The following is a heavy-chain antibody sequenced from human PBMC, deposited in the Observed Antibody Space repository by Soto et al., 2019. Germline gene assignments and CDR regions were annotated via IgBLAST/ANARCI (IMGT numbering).Heavy chain of an antibody. J-gene: IGHJ5*02. CDR1: GGTFSSYA. CDR2: IIPIFGTA. D-gene: IGHD3-10*01. Sequence: QVQLVQSGAEVKKPGSSVKVSCKASGGTFSSYAISWVRQAPGQGLEWMGGIIPIFGTANYAQKFQGRVTITADKSTSTAYMELSSLRSEDTAVYYCATRPGKTPAWFDWFDPWGQGTLVTVSS. V-gene: IGHV1-69*06. CDR3: ATRPGKTPAWFDWFDP.